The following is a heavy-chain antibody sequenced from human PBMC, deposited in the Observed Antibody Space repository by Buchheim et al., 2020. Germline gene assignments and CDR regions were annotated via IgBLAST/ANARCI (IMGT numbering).Heavy chain of an antibody. J-gene: IGHJ4*02. CDR3: ARREYCTNDICYTIFDY. D-gene: IGHD2-8*01. Sequence: QLQLQESGPGLVKPSETLSLTCTVSGGSISSSSYYWGWIRQPPGKGLEWIGSIYYSGTTYYNPSLKSRGTNSVDTSKNQFFLNLSSVTATDTAVYYCARREYCTNDICYTIFDYWGQGTL. V-gene: IGHV4-39*01. CDR2: IYYSGTT. CDR1: GGSISSSSYY.